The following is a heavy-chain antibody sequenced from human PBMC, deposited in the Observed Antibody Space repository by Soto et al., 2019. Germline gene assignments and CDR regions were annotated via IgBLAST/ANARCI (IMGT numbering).Heavy chain of an antibody. D-gene: IGHD3-3*01. CDR1: GYTFTGYY. J-gene: IGHJ6*02. Sequence: GASVKVSCKTSGYTFTGYYMHWVRQAPGQGLEWMGIINPVGGSATYAQKFQGRVTMTRDTSTSTVYMELSSLISDDTAVYYCARADDFWTTRGMDLWGQGTKVTVSS. V-gene: IGHV1-46*01. CDR2: INPVGGSA. CDR3: ARADDFWTTRGMDL.